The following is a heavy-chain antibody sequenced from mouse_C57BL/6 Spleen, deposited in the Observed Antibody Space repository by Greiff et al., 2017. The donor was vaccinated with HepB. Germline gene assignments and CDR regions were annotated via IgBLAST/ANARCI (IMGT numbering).Heavy chain of an antibody. CDR3: ARSPYYDGSSYGAMDY. V-gene: IGHV1-53*01. CDR2: INPSNGGT. J-gene: IGHJ4*01. CDR1: GYTFTSYW. Sequence: QLQQPGTELVKPGASVKLSCKASGYTFTSYWMHWVKQRPGQGLEWIGNINPSNGGTNYNEKFKSKATLTVDKSSSTAYMQLSSLTSEDSAVYYCARSPYYDGSSYGAMDYWGQGTSVTVSS. D-gene: IGHD1-1*01.